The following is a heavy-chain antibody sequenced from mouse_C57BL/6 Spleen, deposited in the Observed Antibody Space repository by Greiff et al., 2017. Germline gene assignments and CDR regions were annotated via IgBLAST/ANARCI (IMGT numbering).Heavy chain of an antibody. V-gene: IGHV1-7*01. D-gene: IGHD2-1*01. CDR3: ASPIYDGSAAWFAD. J-gene: IGHJ3*01. CDR2: INPSCGYT. CDR1: GYTFTSYW. Sequence: VQLQESGAELAKPGASVKLSCKASGYTFTSYWMHWVKQRPGQGLEWIGYINPSCGYTKYNQKFKDKATLTADKSSSTAYRQLSSLTYEDSAVDYCASPIYDGSAAWFADWGEGTLVTVSA.